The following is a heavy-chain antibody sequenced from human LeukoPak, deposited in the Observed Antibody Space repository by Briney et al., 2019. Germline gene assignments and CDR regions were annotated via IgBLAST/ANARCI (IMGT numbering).Heavy chain of an antibody. CDR3: ARDLRDYYDSSGYYSLDY. CDR2: ISSSGSTI. Sequence: GGSLRLSCAASGFTFSDYYMSWIRQAPGKGLEWVSYISSSGSTIYYADSVRGRFTISRDNAKNSLYLQMNSLRSEDTAVYYCARDLRDYYDSSGYYSLDYWGQGTLVTVSS. D-gene: IGHD3-22*01. J-gene: IGHJ4*02. CDR1: GFTFSDYY. V-gene: IGHV3-11*04.